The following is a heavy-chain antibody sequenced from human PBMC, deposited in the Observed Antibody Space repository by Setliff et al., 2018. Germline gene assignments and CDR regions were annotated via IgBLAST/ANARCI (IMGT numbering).Heavy chain of an antibody. V-gene: IGHV2-70*12. Sequence: SGPTLVNPTQTLSLTCAVYGGSFSTYYWIWIRQPPGKALEWLARIDWDDDKFYSTSLKTRLTISKDTSKNQVVLTMTNMDPVDTATYYCAHHCGGDCYPHWGQGTLVTVSS. CDR2: IDWDDDK. CDR1: GGSFSTYYW. D-gene: IGHD2-21*02. J-gene: IGHJ4*02. CDR3: AHHCGGDCYPH.